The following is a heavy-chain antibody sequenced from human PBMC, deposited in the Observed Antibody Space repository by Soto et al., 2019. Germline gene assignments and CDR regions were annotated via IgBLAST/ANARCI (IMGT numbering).Heavy chain of an antibody. V-gene: IGHV3-74*01. CDR3: ARVATGKWYFDD. J-gene: IGHJ4*02. CDR1: GFTFNSHW. Sequence: EVQLVESGGGLVQPGGSLRLSCVASGFTFNSHWMHWVRQAPGKGLVWVSRINSDGSTTSYADSVKGRFTISRDNAKDTLYLQMNSLRAEDTAVYYCARVATGKWYFDDWGQGTLVTVSS. D-gene: IGHD2-15*01. CDR2: INSDGSTT.